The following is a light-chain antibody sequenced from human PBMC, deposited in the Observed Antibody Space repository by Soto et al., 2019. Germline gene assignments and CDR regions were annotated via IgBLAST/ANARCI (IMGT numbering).Light chain of an antibody. CDR2: DAS. Sequence: DIQMTQSPSTLSASVGDRVTITCRASQTISSWLAWYQQKPGKAPDLLIYDASSLQDGVPSRFSGRGSATEFTLTISSLQPDDFATYFCQQYITFPYTFGQGTKLEIK. V-gene: IGKV1-5*01. J-gene: IGKJ2*01. CDR1: QTISSW. CDR3: QQYITFPYT.